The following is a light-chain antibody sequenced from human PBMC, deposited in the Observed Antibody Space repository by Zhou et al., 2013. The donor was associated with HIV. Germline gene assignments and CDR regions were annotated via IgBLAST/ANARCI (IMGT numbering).Light chain of an antibody. CDR2: AAS. V-gene: IGKV1D-16*01. CDR1: QGVSTW. J-gene: IGKJ1*01. CDR3: QQSYNTPWT. Sequence: DIQMAQSPSSLSASVGDRVTITCRASQGVSTWLAWYQQKPGEAPKSLIYAASSLQSGVPSRFSGSGSGTDFTLTISSLQPEDSATYYCQQSYNTPWTFGQGTKVE.